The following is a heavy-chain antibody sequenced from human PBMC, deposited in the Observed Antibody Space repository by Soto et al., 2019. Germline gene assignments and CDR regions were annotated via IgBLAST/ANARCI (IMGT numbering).Heavy chain of an antibody. Sequence: QVQLVQSGAEVKKPGSSVKVCCKASGDTFSSYAISWVRQAPGQGLEWMRGIIPIFGTANYAQKFQGRVTITADESTSTAYMELSSLRSEDTAVYYCARAIVVVTAPYHINWFDPWGQGTLVTVSS. CDR3: ARAIVVVTAPYHINWFDP. J-gene: IGHJ5*02. D-gene: IGHD2-21*02. V-gene: IGHV1-69*01. CDR2: IIPIFGTA. CDR1: GDTFSSYA.